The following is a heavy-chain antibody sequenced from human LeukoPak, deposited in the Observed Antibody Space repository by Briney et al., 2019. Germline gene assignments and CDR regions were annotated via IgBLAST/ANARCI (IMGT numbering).Heavy chain of an antibody. J-gene: IGHJ3*02. D-gene: IGHD6-6*01. Sequence: SGTLSLTCAVSGGSISSSNWWSWVRQPPGKGLEWIGEIYHSGSTNYIPSLESRVTISVDKSKNQFSLKLSSVTAADTAVYYCARPYSSSSYDAFDIWGQGTMVTVSS. CDR3: ARPYSSSSYDAFDI. CDR2: IYHSGST. CDR1: GGSISSSNW. V-gene: IGHV4-4*02.